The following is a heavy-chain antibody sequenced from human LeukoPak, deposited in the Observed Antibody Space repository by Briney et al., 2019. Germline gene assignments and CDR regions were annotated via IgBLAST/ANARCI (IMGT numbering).Heavy chain of an antibody. CDR1: GGSISISSYY. D-gene: IGHD2-2*01. J-gene: IGHJ5*02. V-gene: IGHV4-39*01. CDR2: MYDSGST. CDR3: ARQNIYCSRTSCYEVDWFDP. Sequence: PSETLSLTCTVSGGSISISSYYWGWIRQPPGKGLEWIGSMYDSGSTYYNPSLKSRVTISVDTSKNHFSLKLSSVTAADTAVYYCARQNIYCSRTSCYEVDWFDPWGQGTLVTVSS.